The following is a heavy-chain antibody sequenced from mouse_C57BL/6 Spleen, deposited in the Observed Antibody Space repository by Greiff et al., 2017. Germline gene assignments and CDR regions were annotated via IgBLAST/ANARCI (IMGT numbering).Heavy chain of an antibody. CDR1: GFTFSDYY. CDR2: ISNGGGST. CDR3: ARQRTAQAKGFAY. V-gene: IGHV5-12*01. D-gene: IGHD3-2*02. Sequence: EVMLVESGGGLVKPGGSLKLSCAASGFTFSDYYMYWVRQTPEKRLEWVAYISNGGGSTYYPDTLKGRFTISRDNAKNTLYLKISRLKSEDAAMYYCARQRTAQAKGFAYWGQGTLVTVSA. J-gene: IGHJ3*01.